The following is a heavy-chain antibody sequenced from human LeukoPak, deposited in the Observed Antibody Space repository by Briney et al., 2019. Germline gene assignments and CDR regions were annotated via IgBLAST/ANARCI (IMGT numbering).Heavy chain of an antibody. CDR1: GFTFYDYA. CDR2: ISWNSGSI. J-gene: IGHJ6*02. D-gene: IGHD6-6*01. V-gene: IGHV3-9*01. CDR3: AKDRPKAYGMDV. Sequence: GRSLRLSCAASGFTFYDYAMHWVRQAPGKGLEWVSGISWNSGSIGYADSVKGRFTISRDNAKNSLYLQMNSLRAEGTALYYCAKDRPKAYGMDVWGQGTTVTVS.